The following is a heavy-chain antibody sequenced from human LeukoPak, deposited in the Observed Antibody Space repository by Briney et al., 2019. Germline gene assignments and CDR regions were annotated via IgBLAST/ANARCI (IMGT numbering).Heavy chain of an antibody. CDR3: ARDLLRPTPYYMDV. J-gene: IGHJ6*03. CDR2: IKQDGSEK. V-gene: IGHV3-7*01. CDR1: GFTFSSYW. D-gene: IGHD3-22*01. Sequence: GGSLRLSCAASGFTFSSYWMSWVRQAPGKGLEWVANIKQDGSEKYYVDSVKGRFTISRDNAKNSLYLQMNSLRAEDMAVYYCARDLLRPTPYYMDVWGKGTTVTVSS.